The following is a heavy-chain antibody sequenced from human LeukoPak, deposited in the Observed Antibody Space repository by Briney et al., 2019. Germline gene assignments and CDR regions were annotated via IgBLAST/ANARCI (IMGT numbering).Heavy chain of an antibody. D-gene: IGHD2-2*01. J-gene: IGHJ4*02. CDR2: INHSGST. Sequence: SETLSLTCAVYGGSFSGYYWSWIRQPPGKGLEWIGEINHSGSTNYNPSLKSRVTMSVDTSKNQFSLKLSSVTAADTAVYYCARDEDIVVVPAAIFDYWGQGTLVTVSS. CDR3: ARDEDIVVVPAAIFDY. CDR1: GGSFSGYY. V-gene: IGHV4-34*01.